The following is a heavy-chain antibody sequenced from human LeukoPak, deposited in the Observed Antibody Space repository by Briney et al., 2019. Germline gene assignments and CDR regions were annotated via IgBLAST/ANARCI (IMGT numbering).Heavy chain of an antibody. CDR1: GFTFSSYG. V-gene: IGHV3-30*18. CDR3: AKDGGLAAADPFDY. D-gene: IGHD6-13*01. Sequence: GGSLRLSCAASGFTFSSYGMHWVRQAPGKGLEWVAVISYDGSNKYYADSVKGRFTISRDNSKNTLYLQMNSLRAEDTAVYYCAKDGGLAAADPFDYWGQGTLVTVSS. CDR2: ISYDGSNK. J-gene: IGHJ4*02.